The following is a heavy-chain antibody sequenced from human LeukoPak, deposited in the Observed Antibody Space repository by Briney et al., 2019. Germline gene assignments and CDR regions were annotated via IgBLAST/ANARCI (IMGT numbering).Heavy chain of an antibody. CDR3: AKPTGDQSIFHF. D-gene: IGHD1-1*01. CDR2: ISGSGGST. V-gene: IGHV3-23*01. CDR1: GFTFNNYA. J-gene: IGHJ4*02. Sequence: TGGSLRLSCAASGFTFNNYAMSWVRQAPGKGLQWVSTISGSGGSTYYADSVKGRFTISRDNSKNTLYLQMNSLRAEDTAVYYCAKPTGDQSIFHFWGQGTLVTVSS.